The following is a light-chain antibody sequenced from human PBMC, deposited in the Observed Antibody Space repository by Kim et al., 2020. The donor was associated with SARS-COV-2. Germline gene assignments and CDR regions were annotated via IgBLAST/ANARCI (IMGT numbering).Light chain of an antibody. CDR3: ATWDDSLNAWV. CDR2: AND. J-gene: IGLJ3*02. CDR1: NSNIGANT. Sequence: QSVLTQPPSASGTPGQRVTISCSGGNSNIGANTVNWYQQFPGTAPKLLIYANDRRPSGVPDRFSVSQSGTSASLAISGLQSEDEADYYCATWDDSLNAWVFGGGTNLTVL. V-gene: IGLV1-44*01.